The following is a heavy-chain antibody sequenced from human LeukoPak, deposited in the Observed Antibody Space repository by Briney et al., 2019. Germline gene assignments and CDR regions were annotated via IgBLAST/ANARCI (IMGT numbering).Heavy chain of an antibody. Sequence: GGSLRLSCAASGFTFSSYAMSWVRQAPGKGLEWVSAISGSGGSTYYADSVKGRFTISRDNSQNTLYLQMNSLRAEDTAVYYCAKGGDILTGYYNYYYYYYMDVWGKGTTVTVSS. D-gene: IGHD3-9*01. CDR3: AKGGDILTGYYNYYYYYYMDV. CDR2: ISGSGGST. J-gene: IGHJ6*03. V-gene: IGHV3-23*01. CDR1: GFTFSSYA.